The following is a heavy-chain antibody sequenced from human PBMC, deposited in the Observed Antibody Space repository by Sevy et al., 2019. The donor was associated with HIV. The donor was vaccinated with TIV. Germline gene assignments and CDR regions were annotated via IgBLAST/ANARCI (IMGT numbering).Heavy chain of an antibody. CDR3: VKDRTSSWFFDY. V-gene: IGHV3-30*18. D-gene: IGHD6-13*01. CDR2: ISYDGSNK. Sequence: GGSLRLSCAASGFTFSNSGMHWVRQAPGKGLEWVAAISYDGSNKFYADSVKGRFTISRDDSKNTLYLQMDSLRTEDTALYYCVKDRTSSWFFDYWGQGTLVTVSS. CDR1: GFTFSNSG. J-gene: IGHJ4*02.